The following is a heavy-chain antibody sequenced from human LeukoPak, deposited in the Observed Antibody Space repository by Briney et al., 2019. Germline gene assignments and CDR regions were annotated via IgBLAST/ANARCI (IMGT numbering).Heavy chain of an antibody. CDR2: ISSSSSTI. V-gene: IGHV3-48*01. J-gene: IGHJ4*02. CDR1: GFTFSSYS. CDR3: ARDLRRFLEWYHDGGYFDY. Sequence: PGGSLRLSCAASGFTFSSYSMNWVRQAPGKGLEWVSYISSSSSTIYYADSVKGRFTISRDNSKNTLYLQMNSLRAEDTAVYYCARDLRRFLEWYHDGGYFDYWGQGTLVTVSS. D-gene: IGHD3-3*01.